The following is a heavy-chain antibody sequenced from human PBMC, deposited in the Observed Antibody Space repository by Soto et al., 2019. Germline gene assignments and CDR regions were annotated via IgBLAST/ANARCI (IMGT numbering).Heavy chain of an antibody. CDR2: ISAYNGNT. CDR1: GYTFTSYG. Sequence: ASVKVSCKASGYTFTSYGISWVRQAPGQGLEWMGWISAYNGNTNYAQKLQGRVTMTTDASTSTAYMELRSLRSDDTAVYYCARDQKLAYCGGDCYSPDYWGQGTLVTVSS. CDR3: ARDQKLAYCGGDCYSPDY. V-gene: IGHV1-18*01. D-gene: IGHD2-21*02. J-gene: IGHJ4*02.